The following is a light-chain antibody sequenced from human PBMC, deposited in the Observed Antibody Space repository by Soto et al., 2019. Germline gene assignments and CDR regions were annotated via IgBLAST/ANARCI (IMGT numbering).Light chain of an antibody. J-gene: IGKJ3*01. Sequence: AIRMTQSPSSFSASTGDRVTITCRASQGISSYLAWYQQKPGKAPKLLIYAASTLQSGVPSRFSGSGSGTDFTLTISCLQSEDFATYYCQQYYMGATFGPGTKVDIK. V-gene: IGKV1-8*01. CDR2: AAS. CDR3: QQYYMGAT. CDR1: QGISSY.